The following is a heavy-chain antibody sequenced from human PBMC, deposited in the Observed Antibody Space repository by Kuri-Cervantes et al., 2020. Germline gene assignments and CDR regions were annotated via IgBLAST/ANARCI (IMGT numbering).Heavy chain of an antibody. CDR2: IKVDGSEK. V-gene: IGHV3-7*01. CDR3: AREKTKWASTIVYYFDY. CDR1: GFTFSSYC. D-gene: IGHD5/OR15-5a*01. J-gene: IGHJ4*02. Sequence: GGSLRLSCAASGFTFSSYCMTWVRQAPGKGLEWVANIKVDGSEKYYVDSVKGRFTISRDNAKNSLYLQMNSLRAEDTAVYYCAREKTKWASTIVYYFDYWGQGTLVTVSS.